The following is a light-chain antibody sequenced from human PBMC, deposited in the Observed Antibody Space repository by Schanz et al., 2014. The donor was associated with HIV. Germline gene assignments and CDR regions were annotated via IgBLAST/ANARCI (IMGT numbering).Light chain of an antibody. Sequence: EIVLTQSPGTLSLSPGERATLSCRASQSVSSYLAWYQQKPGQAPRLLIYSASSRATGIPDRFSGSGSGTDFTLTISRLEPEDFAVYYCQHYGSSFGPGTKVDIK. CDR3: QHYGSS. J-gene: IGKJ3*01. CDR2: SAS. CDR1: QSVSSY. V-gene: IGKV3-20*01.